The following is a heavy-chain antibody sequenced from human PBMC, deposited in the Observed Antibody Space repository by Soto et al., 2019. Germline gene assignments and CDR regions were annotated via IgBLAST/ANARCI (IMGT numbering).Heavy chain of an antibody. J-gene: IGHJ4*02. D-gene: IGHD3-10*01. V-gene: IGHV3-48*01. Sequence: EVQLVESGGGLVQPGGSLRLSCAASGFTFSSYSMNWVRQAPGKGLEWVSYISPSSSPIYYADSVKGRFTISRDNAKNSLYLKMNSLRAEDTAVYYCARDFRGSGSYADYWGQGTLVTVSS. CDR2: ISPSSSPI. CDR3: ARDFRGSGSYADY. CDR1: GFTFSSYS.